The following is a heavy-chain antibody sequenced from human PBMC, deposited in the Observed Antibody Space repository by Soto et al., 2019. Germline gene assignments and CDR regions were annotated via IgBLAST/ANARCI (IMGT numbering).Heavy chain of an antibody. CDR2: ISHDGGT. CDR3: ARGQMVWYGDLTPYHRDMDV. D-gene: IGHD3-10*01. J-gene: IGHJ6*02. Sequence: QVQLQQWGAGLLRPSETLSLTCAFYGGSFDDFYWSWVRQSPGKGLEWVGEISHDGGTNYSPSLARRVSLSVDSSKNQFSLHLRSVPAADTGLYYCARGQMVWYGDLTPYHRDMDVLCQGTTGTVSS. CDR1: GGSFDDFY. V-gene: IGHV4-34*02.